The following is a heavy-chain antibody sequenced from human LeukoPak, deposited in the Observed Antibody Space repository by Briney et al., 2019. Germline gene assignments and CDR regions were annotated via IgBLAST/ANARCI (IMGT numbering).Heavy chain of an antibody. Sequence: GASVKVSCKASGGTFSSYAISWVRQAPGRGLEWMAGIIPIFGTANYAQKFQGRVTITADESTSTAYMELSSLRSEDTAVYYCARDIGDIVVVPAAQEDYWGQGTLVTVSS. V-gene: IGHV1-69*01. D-gene: IGHD2-2*01. J-gene: IGHJ4*02. CDR2: IIPIFGTA. CDR1: GGTFSSYA. CDR3: ARDIGDIVVVPAAQEDY.